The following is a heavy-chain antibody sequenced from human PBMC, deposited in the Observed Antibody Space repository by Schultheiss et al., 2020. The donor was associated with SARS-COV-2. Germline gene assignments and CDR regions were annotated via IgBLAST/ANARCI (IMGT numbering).Heavy chain of an antibody. CDR1: GGSISSSPYY. CDR3: ARSKQQLVSSYDY. J-gene: IGHJ4*02. D-gene: IGHD6-13*01. Sequence: SQTLSLTCTVSGGSISSSPYYWGWIRQPPGKGLEWIGSIYYSGSTYYNPSLKSRVTISVDTSKNQFSLKLSSVTAADTAVYYCARSKQQLVSSYDYWGQGTLVTVSS. CDR2: IYYSGST. V-gene: IGHV4-39*01.